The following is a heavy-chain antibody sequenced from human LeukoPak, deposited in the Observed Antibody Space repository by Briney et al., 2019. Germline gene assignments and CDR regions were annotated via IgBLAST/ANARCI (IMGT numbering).Heavy chain of an antibody. Sequence: GGSLRLSCATSGFHFSAYDIHWVRQAPGKGLEWVSAFGSAGDTYYPGAVKGRFTISRDYAKNSLFLQMNNLIAGDTAVYFCVRGALPGDNWYFDLWGRGNLVTVSS. J-gene: IGHJ2*01. CDR1: GFHFSAYD. V-gene: IGHV3-13*01. CDR3: VRGALPGDNWYFDL. CDR2: FGSAGDT.